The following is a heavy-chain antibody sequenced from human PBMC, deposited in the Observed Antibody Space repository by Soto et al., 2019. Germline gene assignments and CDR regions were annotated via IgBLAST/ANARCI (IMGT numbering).Heavy chain of an antibody. CDR3: ARDSSSWYEYYYMEV. CDR1: GGSIASSDW. Sequence: SETLSLTCAVSGGSIASSDWWNWVRQTPEKGLEWIGEIFHEGNIIYNPSLKSRVTISVDKSKNQLSLELSSVTAADTAVYYCARDSSSWYEYYYMEVWGKGTTVTVSS. J-gene: IGHJ6*03. CDR2: IFHEGNI. D-gene: IGHD6-13*01. V-gene: IGHV4-4*02.